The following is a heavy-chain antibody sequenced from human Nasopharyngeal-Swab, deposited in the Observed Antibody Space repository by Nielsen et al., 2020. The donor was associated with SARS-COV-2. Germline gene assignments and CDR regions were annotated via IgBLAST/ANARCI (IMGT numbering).Heavy chain of an antibody. J-gene: IGHJ4*02. D-gene: IGHD3-10*01. CDR2: ISSTSRYI. CDR1: GFIFSDYT. CDR3: ARSLGAEVLAVEHY. Sequence: GESLKISCAASGFIFSDYTINWVRQAPGKGLEWVASISSTSRYIFYADSVRGRFTIPRDNAKTSVFLQMDRLRVGDAGVYYCARSLGAEVLAVEHYWGQGTPVTVSS. V-gene: IGHV3-21*01.